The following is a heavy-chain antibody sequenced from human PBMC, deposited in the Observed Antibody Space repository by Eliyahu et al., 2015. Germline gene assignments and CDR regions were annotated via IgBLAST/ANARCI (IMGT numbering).Heavy chain of an antibody. CDR3: AKGRFGYYDFWSGYATDY. J-gene: IGHJ4*02. CDR2: ISYDGSNE. D-gene: IGHD3-3*01. V-gene: IGHV3-30*18. Sequence: GKGLEWVAVISYDGSNEYYADSVKGRFTISRDNSKNTLYLQMNSLRAEDTAVYYCAKGRFGYYDFWSGYATDYWGRGTLVTVSS.